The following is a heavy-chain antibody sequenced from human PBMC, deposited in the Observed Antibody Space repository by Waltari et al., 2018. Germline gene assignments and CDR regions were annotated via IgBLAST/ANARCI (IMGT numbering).Heavy chain of an antibody. CDR3: ARPCCVGGGALLSLDL. V-gene: IGHV4-39*01. J-gene: IGHJ5*02. D-gene: IGHD3-16*01. CDR1: GGSLSSTRYY. CDR2: FYYGGKT. Sequence: QLQLQESGPGLVKPSETLSLTCTVSGGSLSSTRYYWGWIRQPPGKGLEWIGSFYYGGKTYYNPSLQSRNTISVDTSKNQFSLKLNSVTAADTAVYYCARPCCVGGGALLSLDLWGQGTLVTVSS.